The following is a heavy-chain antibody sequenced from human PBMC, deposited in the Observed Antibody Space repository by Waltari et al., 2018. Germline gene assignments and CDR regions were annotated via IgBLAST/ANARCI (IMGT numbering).Heavy chain of an antibody. Sequence: QVQLQQWGAGLLKPSEPLSLTCAVYGGSFSGYYWSWIRQPPGKGLEWIGESDHSGRTNYNPPRKSRVTISVDTAKNQFSLKLSSVTAADTALYYCASIWDTAMASDAFDIWGQGTMVTVSS. D-gene: IGHD5-18*01. CDR2: SDHSGRT. CDR1: GGSFSGYY. CDR3: ASIWDTAMASDAFDI. J-gene: IGHJ3*02. V-gene: IGHV4-34*01.